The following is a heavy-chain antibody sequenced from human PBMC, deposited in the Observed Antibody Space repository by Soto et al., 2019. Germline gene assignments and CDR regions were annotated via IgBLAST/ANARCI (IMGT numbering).Heavy chain of an antibody. CDR3: ATVSCYGGIPNYYYYYGMDV. CDR2: FDPEDGET. Sequence: ASVKVSCKVSGYTLTELSMHWVRQAPGKGLEWMGGFDPEDGETIYAQKFQGRVTMTEDTSTDTAYMELSSLRSEDTAVYYCATVSCYGGIPNYYYYYGMDVWGQGTTVTVSS. V-gene: IGHV1-24*01. J-gene: IGHJ6*02. CDR1: GYTLTELS. D-gene: IGHD2-15*01.